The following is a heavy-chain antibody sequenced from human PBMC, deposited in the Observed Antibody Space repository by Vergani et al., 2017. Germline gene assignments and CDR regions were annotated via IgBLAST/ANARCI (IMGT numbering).Heavy chain of an antibody. D-gene: IGHD3-10*01. CDR2: IIPIFGTA. J-gene: IGHJ4*02. CDR1: GGTFSSYA. Sequence: QVQLVQSGAEVKKPGSSVKVSCKASGGTFSSYAISWVRQAPGQGLEWMGGIIPIFGTANYAQKFQGRVTITADKSTSTAYMERSSLRSEDTAVYYCASEQYYYGSGSYTYYFDYWGQGTLVTVSS. V-gene: IGHV1-69*06. CDR3: ASEQYYYGSGSYTYYFDY.